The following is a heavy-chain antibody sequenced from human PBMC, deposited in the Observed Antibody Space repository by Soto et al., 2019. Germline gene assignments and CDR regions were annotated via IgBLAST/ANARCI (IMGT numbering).Heavy chain of an antibody. D-gene: IGHD3-3*01. V-gene: IGHV1-69*06. CDR2: IIPIFGTA. J-gene: IGHJ4*02. Sequence: GASVKVSCKASGGTFSSYAISWVRQAPGQGLEWMGGIIPIFGTANYAQKFQGRVTITADKSTSTAYMELSSLRSEDTAVYYRARARAAHYDFPTGASDYWGQGTLVTVSS. CDR1: GGTFSSYA. CDR3: ARARAAHYDFPTGASDY.